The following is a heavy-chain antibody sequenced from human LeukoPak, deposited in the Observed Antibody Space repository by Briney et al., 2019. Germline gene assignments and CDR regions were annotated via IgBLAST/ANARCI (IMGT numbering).Heavy chain of an antibody. V-gene: IGHV1-69*04. CDR1: GYTFTSYG. CDR3: ARGYYYDSSGYGLDY. CDR2: IIPILGIA. J-gene: IGHJ4*02. Sequence: WASVKVSCKASGYTFTSYGISWVRQAPGQGLEWMGRIIPILGIANYAQKFQGRVTITADKSTSTAYMELSSLRSEDTAVYYCARGYYYDSSGYGLDYWGQGTLVTVSS. D-gene: IGHD3-22*01.